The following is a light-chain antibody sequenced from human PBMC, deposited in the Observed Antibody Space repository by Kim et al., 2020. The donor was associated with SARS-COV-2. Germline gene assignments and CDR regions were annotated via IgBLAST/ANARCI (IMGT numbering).Light chain of an antibody. CDR2: GAS. CDR3: QQYNNWPPVT. V-gene: IGKV3-15*01. Sequence: SPGERATLSCRASQSVSSNLAWYQQKPGQAPRLLIYGASTSATGIPARFSGSGSGTEFTLTISSLQSEDFAVYYCQQYNNWPPVTFGQGTKLEI. J-gene: IGKJ2*01. CDR1: QSVSSN.